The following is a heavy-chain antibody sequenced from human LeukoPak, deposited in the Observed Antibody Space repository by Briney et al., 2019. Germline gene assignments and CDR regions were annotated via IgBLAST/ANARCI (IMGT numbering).Heavy chain of an antibody. D-gene: IGHD5-12*01. CDR1: GFTFSSYW. J-gene: IGHJ4*02. Sequence: GGSLRLSCAASGFTFSSYWMSWVRQAPGKGLEWVANIKQDGSEKYYVDSVKGRFTISRDNAKSSLYLQMNNLRAEDTAVYYCARDLGHSGYDLYDYWGQGTLVTVSS. CDR3: ARDLGHSGYDLYDY. CDR2: IKQDGSEK. V-gene: IGHV3-7*01.